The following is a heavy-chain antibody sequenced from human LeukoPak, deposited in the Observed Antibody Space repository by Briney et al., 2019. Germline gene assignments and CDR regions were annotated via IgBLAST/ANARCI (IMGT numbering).Heavy chain of an antibody. Sequence: SETLSLTCTVSGGSISSGSYYWSWIRQPAGKGLEWIGRIYTSGSTNYNPSLKSRVTISVDTSKNQFSLKLSSVTAADTAVYYCARDSRMVRGVTTFDYWGQGTLVTVSS. CDR2: IYTSGST. CDR3: ARDSRMVRGVTTFDY. CDR1: GGSISSGSYY. D-gene: IGHD3-10*01. J-gene: IGHJ4*02. V-gene: IGHV4-61*02.